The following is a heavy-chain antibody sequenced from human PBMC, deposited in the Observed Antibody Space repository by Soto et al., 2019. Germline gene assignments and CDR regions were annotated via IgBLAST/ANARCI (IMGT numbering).Heavy chain of an antibody. D-gene: IGHD3-22*01. V-gene: IGHV1-24*01. CDR2: FDPEDGET. Sequence: ASVKVSCKVSGYTLTGLSMHGVLQSPGKWLEWMGGFDPEDGETIYAQKFQGRVTMTEDTSTDTAYMELSSLRSEDTAVYYCATQYYYDSSGYPYYFDYWGQGTLVTVSS. CDR3: ATQYYYDSSGYPYYFDY. J-gene: IGHJ4*02. CDR1: GYTLTGLS.